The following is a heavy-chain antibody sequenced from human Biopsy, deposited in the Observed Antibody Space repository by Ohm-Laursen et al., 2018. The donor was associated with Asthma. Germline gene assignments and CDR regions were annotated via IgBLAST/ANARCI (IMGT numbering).Heavy chain of an antibody. CDR3: AIGPNYHGSVRAPIGMDV. Sequence: SETLSLTCTVSGGSVSTGSYYWSWIRQPPGKGLEWLGYIYYTGSDNYNPSLKSRVTISEDTSKNQFSLRLNSVTAADTAVYYCAIGPNYHGSVRAPIGMDVWGQGTTVTVSS. CDR1: GGSVSTGSYY. V-gene: IGHV4-61*01. CDR2: IYYTGSD. J-gene: IGHJ6*02. D-gene: IGHD3-10*01.